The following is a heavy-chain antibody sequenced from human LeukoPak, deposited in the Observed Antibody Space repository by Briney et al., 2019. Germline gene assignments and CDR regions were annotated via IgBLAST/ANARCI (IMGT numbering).Heavy chain of an antibody. CDR3: ARDKGSIDY. D-gene: IGHD1-26*01. V-gene: IGHV4-30-2*01. J-gene: IGHJ4*02. CDR2: FYYSGNTGNT. CDR1: GGSISSGGYS. Sequence: PSETLSLTCAVSGGSISSGGYSWSWIRQPPGKGLEWIGYFYYSGNTGNTYYNPSLKNRVTISVDRSKNQFSLKLKSVTAADTAVYYCARDKGSIDYWGQGTLVTVSS.